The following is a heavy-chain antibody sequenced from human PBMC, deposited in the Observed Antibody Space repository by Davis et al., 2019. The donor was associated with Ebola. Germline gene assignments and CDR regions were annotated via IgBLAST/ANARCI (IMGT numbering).Heavy chain of an antibody. CDR2: INPSDSYT. Sequence: GESLKISCKGSGYSFTNFWIIWVRQMPGKGLEWVGTINPSDSYTNYSPSFQGHVTISADKSISTAYLQWSSLKASDTAMYYCARRGYYDSSGYYFHFDYWGQGTLVTVSS. CDR1: GYSFTNFW. V-gene: IGHV5-10-1*01. D-gene: IGHD3-22*01. J-gene: IGHJ4*02. CDR3: ARRGYYDSSGYYFHFDY.